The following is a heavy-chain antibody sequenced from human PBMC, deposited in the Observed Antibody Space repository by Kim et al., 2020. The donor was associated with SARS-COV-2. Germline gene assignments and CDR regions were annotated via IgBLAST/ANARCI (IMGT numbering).Heavy chain of an antibody. J-gene: IGHJ4*02. CDR2: RET. D-gene: IGHD3-16*01. CDR3: VKLGGGYFDH. Sequence: RETNYVESWKGRSTISRDSDKNSLYLKMNSLRVEDTSVYYCVKLGGGYFDHWGQGTLVTVSS. V-gene: IGHV3-7*01.